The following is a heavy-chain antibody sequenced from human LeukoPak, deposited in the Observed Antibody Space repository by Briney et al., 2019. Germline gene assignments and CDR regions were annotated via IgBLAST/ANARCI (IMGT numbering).Heavy chain of an antibody. CDR3: ARGYFDIAP. V-gene: IGHV1-46*01. CDR2: INPSGGST. D-gene: IGHD3-9*01. CDR1: GYTFTSYY. J-gene: IGHJ5*02. Sequence: ASVEVSCKASGYTFTSYYMHWVRQAPGQGLEWMGIINPSGGSTDYAQNFQGRVTVTRDTPTSTVYMELSSLKSEDTAVYYCARGYFDIAPWGQGTLVTVSS.